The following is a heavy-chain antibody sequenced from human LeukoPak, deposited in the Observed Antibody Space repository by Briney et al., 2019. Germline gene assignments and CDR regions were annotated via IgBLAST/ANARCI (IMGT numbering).Heavy chain of an antibody. CDR2: ISSSGSTI. J-gene: IGHJ4*02. CDR1: GFTFSDYY. V-gene: IGHV3-11*01. D-gene: IGHD6-13*01. CDR3: ARDSAEYSSSWSFDY. Sequence: RGGSLRLSCAASGFTFSDYYMSWIRQAPGKGLEWVSYISSSGSTIYYADSVKGRFIISRVNAKNSLYLQMNSLRAEDTAVYYCARDSAEYSSSWSFDYWGQGTLVTVSS.